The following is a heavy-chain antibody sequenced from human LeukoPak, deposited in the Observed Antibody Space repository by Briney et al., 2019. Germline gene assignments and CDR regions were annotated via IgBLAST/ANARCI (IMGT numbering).Heavy chain of an antibody. CDR3: ASGTIFGVITPYCFHC. D-gene: IGHD3-3*01. CDR1: DGSISSYY. Sequence: PSETLSLTCTVSDGSISSYYWSWIRQSPGKGLEWIGYIFYGGNTNYNPSLKSRVTMSMDTSKSQFSLKLTSVTAADTAVYYCASGTIFGVITPYCFHCWGRGTQVIVSS. CDR2: IFYGGNT. V-gene: IGHV4-59*12. J-gene: IGHJ4*02.